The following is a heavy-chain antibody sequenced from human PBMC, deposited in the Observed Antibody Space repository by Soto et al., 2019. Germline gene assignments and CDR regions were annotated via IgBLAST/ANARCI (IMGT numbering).Heavy chain of an antibody. D-gene: IGHD1-26*01. V-gene: IGHV5-51*03. CDR1: GYSFATYW. CDR2: ILPGDSDT. J-gene: IGHJ4*02. CDR3: ARRDDDGATNS. Sequence: EVQLVQSGVEVKKPGMSLKISCKASGYSFATYWIGWVRQMPGKGLEWMGIILPGDSDTRYIPSFQGQVTISADKSISTAYLQWSSLKASDTAIYYCARRDDDGATNSWGQGTLVTVSS.